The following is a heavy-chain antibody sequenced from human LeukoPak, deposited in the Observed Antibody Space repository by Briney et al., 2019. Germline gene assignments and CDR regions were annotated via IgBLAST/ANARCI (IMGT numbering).Heavy chain of an antibody. CDR3: AKVYSDYGGPEYYFGY. D-gene: IGHD5-12*01. V-gene: IGHV3-23*01. J-gene: IGHJ4*02. Sequence: PGGSLRLSCAASGFTFSSYAMSWVRQAPVKVLEWVSAISGSGGSTYYADSVKGRFTISRDNSKNTLYLQMNSLRAEDTAVYYCAKVYSDYGGPEYYFGYWGQGTLVSVSS. CDR1: GFTFSSYA. CDR2: ISGSGGST.